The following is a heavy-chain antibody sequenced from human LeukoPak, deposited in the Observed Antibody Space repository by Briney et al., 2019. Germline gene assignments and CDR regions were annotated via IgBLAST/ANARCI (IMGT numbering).Heavy chain of an antibody. CDR3: ARGGSGSKDFDY. CDR2: IYHSGST. V-gene: IGHV4-30-2*01. CDR1: GGSISSGGYS. D-gene: IGHD1-26*01. J-gene: IGHJ4*02. Sequence: PSETLSLTCAVSGGSISSGGYSWSWIRQPPGKGLEWIGYIYHSGSTYYNPSLRSRVTISVDRSKNQFSLKLSSVTAADTAVYYCARGGSGSKDFDYWGQGTLVTVSS.